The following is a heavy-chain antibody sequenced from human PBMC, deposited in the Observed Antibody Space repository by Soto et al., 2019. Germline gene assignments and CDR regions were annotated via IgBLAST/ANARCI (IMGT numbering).Heavy chain of an antibody. Sequence: PGGSLRLSCAASGFTFSNYVMNWVRQAPGKGLEWLSDINGSGGRTNYADSVKGRFTISRDNSKNTLYLQMNSLRVNDTAVYYCASGRVATSLYFDYWGQGTLVTVSS. V-gene: IGHV3-23*01. CDR1: GFTFSNYV. D-gene: IGHD5-12*01. CDR3: ASGRVATSLYFDY. CDR2: INGSGGRT. J-gene: IGHJ4*02.